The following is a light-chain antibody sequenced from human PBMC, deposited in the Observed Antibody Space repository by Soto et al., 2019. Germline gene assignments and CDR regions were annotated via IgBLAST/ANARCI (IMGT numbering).Light chain of an antibody. J-gene: IGKJ1*01. CDR1: HNIGLS. Sequence: DIQMTQSPTSLSASIGDRVTFTCRASHNIGLSLNWLQKKPGRAPQLLIYASSRLHSGVPSRFSVRGSGTDFTFTISSLQPEDCATYFCQQAYRTPWTFGQGTKVDIK. CDR3: QQAYRTPWT. V-gene: IGKV1-39*01. CDR2: ASS.